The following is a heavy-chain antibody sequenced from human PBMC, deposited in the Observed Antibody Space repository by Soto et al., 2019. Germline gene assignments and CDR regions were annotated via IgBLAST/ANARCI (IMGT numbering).Heavy chain of an antibody. CDR2: IYPGDSDT. CDR3: ARHSLATQPGDY. J-gene: IGHJ4*02. Sequence: GESLKISCQCSGYTFSTYWIAWVRQRPGKGLDWMGIIYPGDSDTRYSPSFQGQVTISVDNSIDTAYLEWTTLRASDSAMYYCARHSLATQPGDYWGQGTRVTVSS. V-gene: IGHV5-51*01. D-gene: IGHD5-12*01. CDR1: GYTFSTYW.